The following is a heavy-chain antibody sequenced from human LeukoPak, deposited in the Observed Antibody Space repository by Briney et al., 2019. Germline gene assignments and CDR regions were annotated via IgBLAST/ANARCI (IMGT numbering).Heavy chain of an antibody. V-gene: IGHV4-59*01. J-gene: IGHJ5*02. D-gene: IGHD4-17*01. CDR3: ARVVSGDYERWFEP. CDR2: IYYSGST. CDR1: GGSISSYY. Sequence: SETLSLTCTVSGGSISSYYWSWIRQPPGKGLEWIGYIYYSGSTNYNPSLKSRVTISVETSKNQFSLKLSSVTAADTAVYYCARVVSGDYERWFEPWGQGTLVTVSS.